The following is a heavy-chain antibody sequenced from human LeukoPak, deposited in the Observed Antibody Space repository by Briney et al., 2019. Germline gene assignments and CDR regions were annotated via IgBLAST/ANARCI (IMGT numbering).Heavy chain of an antibody. Sequence: PSETLSLTCVVSGGSISSSNWWSWVRQPPEKGLEWIGEISHDGSTNYNPSLKSRVTISVGKSNNHFSLKLTSVTAADTAMYYCARGDNYVFDVWGRGTLVSVSS. CDR2: ISHDGST. CDR3: ARGDNYVFDV. V-gene: IGHV4-4*02. J-gene: IGHJ2*01. CDR1: GGSISSSNW. D-gene: IGHD5-24*01.